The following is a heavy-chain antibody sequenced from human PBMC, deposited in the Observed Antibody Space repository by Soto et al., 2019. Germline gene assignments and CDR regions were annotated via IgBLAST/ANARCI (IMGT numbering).Heavy chain of an antibody. V-gene: IGHV4-31*03. J-gene: IGHJ3*02. D-gene: IGHD3-22*01. CDR3: ARGPRKSQWGITMIVVVIKSAFDI. Sequence: SETLSLTCTVSGGSISSGGYYWSWIRQHPGKGLEWIGYIYYSGSTYYNPSLKSRVTISVDTSKNQFPLKLSSVTAADTAVYYCARGPRKSQWGITMIVVVIKSAFDIWGQGTMVTVSS. CDR2: IYYSGST. CDR1: GGSISSGGYY.